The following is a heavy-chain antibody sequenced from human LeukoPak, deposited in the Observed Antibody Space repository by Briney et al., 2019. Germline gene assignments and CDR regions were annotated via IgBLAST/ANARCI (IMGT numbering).Heavy chain of an antibody. V-gene: IGHV3-43*01. CDR1: EFTFDDYT. D-gene: IGHD6-6*01. CDR3: AKERGSSGYFDY. Sequence: GGSLRLSCAASEFTFDDYTMHWVRQAPGKGLEWVSLISWNGGRTYYADSVKGRFTISRDNSKNSLYLQMNSLRTEDTALYYCAKERGSSGYFDYWGQGTLVTVSS. J-gene: IGHJ4*02. CDR2: ISWNGGRT.